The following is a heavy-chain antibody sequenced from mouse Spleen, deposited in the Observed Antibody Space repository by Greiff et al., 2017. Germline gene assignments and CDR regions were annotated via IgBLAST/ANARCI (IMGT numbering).Heavy chain of an antibody. Sequence: QVQLKQSGAELARPGASVKMSCKASGYTFTSYTMHWVKQRPGQGLEWIGYINPSSGYTKYNQKFKDKATLTADKSSSTAYMQLSSLTSEDSAVYYCARIGSSFYWYFDVWGAGTTVTVSS. J-gene: IGHJ1*01. CDR3: ARIGSSFYWYFDV. CDR1: GYTFTSYT. D-gene: IGHD1-1*01. V-gene: IGHV1-4*01. CDR2: INPSSGYT.